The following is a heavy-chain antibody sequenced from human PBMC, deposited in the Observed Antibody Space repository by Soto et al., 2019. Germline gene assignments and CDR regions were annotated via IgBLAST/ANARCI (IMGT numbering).Heavy chain of an antibody. CDR3: ARLVGTTLTFDY. Sequence: SETLSLTCTVSGASISSDDYYWSWIRQPPGKGLEWIGYIYYSGSTYYNPSLKSRVTISVDTSKNQFSLKLSSVTAADTAVYYCARLVGTTLTFDYWGQGTLVTAPQ. J-gene: IGHJ4*02. D-gene: IGHD1-26*01. CDR2: IYYSGST. CDR1: GASISSDDYY. V-gene: IGHV4-30-4*01.